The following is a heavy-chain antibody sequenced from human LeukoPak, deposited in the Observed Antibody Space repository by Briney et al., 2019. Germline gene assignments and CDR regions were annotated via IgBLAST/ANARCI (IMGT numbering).Heavy chain of an antibody. CDR2: INPNSGGT. CDR3: ARDPSIVVVPAVIDY. V-gene: IGHV1-2*02. J-gene: IGHJ4*02. Sequence: GASVKVSCKASGYTFTGYYMHWVRQAPGQGLEWMGWINPNSGGTNYAQKFQGRVTMTRDTSISTAYMELSRLRSDDTAVYYCARDPSIVVVPAVIDYWGQGTLVTVSS. CDR1: GYTFTGYY. D-gene: IGHD2-2*01.